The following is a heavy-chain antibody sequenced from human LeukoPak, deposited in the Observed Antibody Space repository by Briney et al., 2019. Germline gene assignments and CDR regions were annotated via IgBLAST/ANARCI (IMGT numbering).Heavy chain of an antibody. J-gene: IGHJ3*02. CDR3: ARGAGITIFGVVSAFDI. CDR2: IKQDGSEK. Sequence: SGGSLRLSCAASGFTFSSYWMSWVRQAPGKGLEWVANIKQDGSEKYYVDSVKGRFTISRDNAKNSLYLQMNSLRAEDTAVYYCARGAGITIFGVVSAFDIWGQGTMVTVSS. CDR1: GFTFSSYW. D-gene: IGHD3-3*01. V-gene: IGHV3-7*01.